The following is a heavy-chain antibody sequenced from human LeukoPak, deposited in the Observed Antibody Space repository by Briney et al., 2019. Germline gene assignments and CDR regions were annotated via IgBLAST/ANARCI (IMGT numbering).Heavy chain of an antibody. CDR1: GFTVSGNY. Sequence: AGGSLRLSCAASGFTVSGNYMSWVRQAPGKGLEWVAFIRYDGSNKYYADSVKGRFTISRDNSKNTLYLQMNSLRAEDTAVYYCAKDARDILTGYSTLFDYWGQGTLVTVSS. D-gene: IGHD3-9*01. CDR3: AKDARDILTGYSTLFDY. CDR2: IRYDGSNK. J-gene: IGHJ4*02. V-gene: IGHV3-30*02.